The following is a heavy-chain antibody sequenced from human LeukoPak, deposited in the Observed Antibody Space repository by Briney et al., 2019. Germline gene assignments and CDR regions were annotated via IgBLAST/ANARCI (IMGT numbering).Heavy chain of an antibody. Sequence: SETLSLTCTVSGGSISSSSYYWGWIRQPPGKGLEWIGNIYYSGSTYYNPSLKSRVTISVDTSNNQFSLKLSAVTAADTAVYFCARGPYSYDSSGAFDIWGQGTMVTVSS. CDR3: ARGPYSYDSSGAFDI. CDR2: IYYSGST. CDR1: GGSISSSSYY. D-gene: IGHD3-22*01. J-gene: IGHJ3*02. V-gene: IGHV4-39*02.